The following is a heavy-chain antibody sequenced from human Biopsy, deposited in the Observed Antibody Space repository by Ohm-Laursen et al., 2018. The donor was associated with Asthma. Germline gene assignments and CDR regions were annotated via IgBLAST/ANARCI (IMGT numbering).Heavy chain of an antibody. V-gene: IGHV3-7*01. CDR1: GFTLGDYC. CDR3: ARTFHFWSPYHAEHYQL. CDR2: IKHDGSEK. D-gene: IGHD3-3*01. Sequence: SLRLPCAASGFTLGDYCMSWVRQAPGQGLEWVANIKHDGSEKNHVDSLKGRFTISRDNAKNLLFLQMNSLRAEDTAVYYCARTFHFWSPYHAEHYQLWGQGTLVTVSS. J-gene: IGHJ1*01.